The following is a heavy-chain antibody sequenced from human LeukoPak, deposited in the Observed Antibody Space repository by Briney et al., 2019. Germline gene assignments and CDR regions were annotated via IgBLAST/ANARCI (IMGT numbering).Heavy chain of an antibody. Sequence: GGSLRLSCAASGFTFSSYSMNWVRQAPGKGLECVSYIRSTSTIYYADSVKGRFTISRDNAKNSLYLQMNSLRAEDTAVYYCAGLVLDYWGQGTLVTVSS. CDR3: AGLVLDY. D-gene: IGHD6-19*01. J-gene: IGHJ4*02. CDR1: GFTFSSYS. V-gene: IGHV3-69-1*02. CDR2: IRSTSTI.